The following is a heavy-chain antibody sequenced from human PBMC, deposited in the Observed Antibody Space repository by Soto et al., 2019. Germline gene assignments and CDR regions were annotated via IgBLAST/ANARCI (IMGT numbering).Heavy chain of an antibody. Sequence: PSETLSLTCAVYGGSLSGYYWSWIRQPPGKGLEWIGEINHSGSTNYNPSLKSRVTISLDTPKNQFSLRLSSVTAADTAVYYCARGVYCSTTSCYWGMDVWGQGTTVTVSS. CDR2: INHSGST. D-gene: IGHD2-2*01. CDR1: GGSLSGYY. CDR3: ARGVYCSTTSCYWGMDV. J-gene: IGHJ6*02. V-gene: IGHV4-34*01.